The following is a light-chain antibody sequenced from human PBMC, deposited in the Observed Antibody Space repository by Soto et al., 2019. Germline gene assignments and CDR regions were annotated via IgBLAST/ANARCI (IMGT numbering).Light chain of an antibody. J-gene: IGKJ5*01. V-gene: IGKV3-11*01. CDR1: QSVSSY. CDR3: QQRSNWPIT. Sequence: EIVLTQSPGTLSLSPGERATLSCRASQSVSSYLAWYQQKPGQAPRLLIYDASNRATGIPARFSGSGSGTDFTLTISSLEPEDFAVYYCQQRSNWPITFGQGTRLAI. CDR2: DAS.